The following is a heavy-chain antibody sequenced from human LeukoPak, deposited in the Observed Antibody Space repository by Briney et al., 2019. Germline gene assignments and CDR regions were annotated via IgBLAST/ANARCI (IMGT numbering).Heavy chain of an antibody. CDR3: SGWSPNFFDY. Sequence: GGSLRLSCAASGLTLSSYSMNWVRQAPGKGLEWVSSISSSSSYIYYADSVKGRFTISRDNAKNSLYLQMDSLRAEDTAVYYCSGWSPNFFDYWGQGALVTVSS. J-gene: IGHJ4*02. CDR1: GLTLSSYS. D-gene: IGHD6-19*01. CDR2: ISSSSSYI. V-gene: IGHV3-21*01.